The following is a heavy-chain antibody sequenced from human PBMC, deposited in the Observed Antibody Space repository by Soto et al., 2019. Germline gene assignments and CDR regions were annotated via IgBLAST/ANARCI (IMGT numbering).Heavy chain of an antibody. CDR3: ASSITIFGVVIPYYYGMDV. CDR2: IIPIFGTA. Sequence: SVKVSCKASGGTFSSYAISWVRQAPGQGLEWMGGIIPIFGTANYAQKFQGRVTITADESTSTAYMELSSLRSEDTAVYYCASSITIFGVVIPYYYGMDVWGQGTTVTVSS. D-gene: IGHD3-3*01. J-gene: IGHJ6*02. V-gene: IGHV1-69*13. CDR1: GGTFSSYA.